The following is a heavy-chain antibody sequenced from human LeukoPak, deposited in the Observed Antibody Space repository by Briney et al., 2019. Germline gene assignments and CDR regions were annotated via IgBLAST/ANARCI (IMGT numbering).Heavy chain of an antibody. Sequence: SETLSLTCTVSGGSISNTFYYWGWIRQPPGKGLEWIGNIYSSGSTYYNASLQSRVTISIDTSKNQFSLRLNSVTAADTAMYYCAKSGGYGLIDYWGQGTRVTVSS. V-gene: IGHV4-39*01. CDR3: AKSGGYGLIDY. D-gene: IGHD1-26*01. CDR1: GGSISNTFYY. J-gene: IGHJ4*02. CDR2: IYSSGST.